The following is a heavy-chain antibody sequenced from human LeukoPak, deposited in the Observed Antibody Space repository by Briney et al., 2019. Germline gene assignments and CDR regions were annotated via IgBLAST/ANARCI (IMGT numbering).Heavy chain of an antibody. V-gene: IGHV1-2*02. CDR2: INPNSGGT. CDR1: GYTFTGYY. J-gene: IGHJ4*02. Sequence: SVKVSCKASGYTFTGYYMHWVRQAPGQGLEWMGWINPNSGGTNYAQKFQGRVTITRDTSASTAYMELSSLRSEDTAVYYCARTSDFDYWGQGTLVTVSS. CDR3: ARTSDFDY.